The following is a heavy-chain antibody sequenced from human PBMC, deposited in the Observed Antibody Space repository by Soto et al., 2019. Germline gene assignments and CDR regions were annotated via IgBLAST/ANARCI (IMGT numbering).Heavy chain of an antibody. V-gene: IGHV4-31*03. J-gene: IGHJ4*02. Sequence: SETLSLTCTVSGDSISSGGYFRNWIRHHPGKGLEWIGYIYYIGTTFYNPSLKSRLSISVDTSNNKFSLNLTHVTAADTAVYFCARGRLRRGYFDYWGQGALGTVS. CDR1: GDSISSGGYF. D-gene: IGHD4-17*01. CDR3: ARGRLRRGYFDY. CDR2: IYYIGTT.